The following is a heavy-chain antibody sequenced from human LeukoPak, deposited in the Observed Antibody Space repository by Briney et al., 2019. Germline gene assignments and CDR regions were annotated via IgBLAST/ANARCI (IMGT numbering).Heavy chain of an antibody. CDR2: ISSSSSTI. V-gene: IGHV3-48*01. CDR1: AFTSSTYS. Sequence: GGSLRLSCAASAFTSSTYSMNWVRQAPAKGLEWVSYISSSSSTIYYADSVKGRFTISRYNAKNTLYLQMNSLRAEDTAVYYCTRGLQGIDYWGQGTLVTVSS. CDR3: TRGLQGIDY. D-gene: IGHD4-11*01. J-gene: IGHJ4*02.